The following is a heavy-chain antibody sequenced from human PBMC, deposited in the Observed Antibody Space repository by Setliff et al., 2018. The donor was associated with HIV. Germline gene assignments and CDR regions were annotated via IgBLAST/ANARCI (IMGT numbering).Heavy chain of an antibody. CDR1: RSTFNSHT. V-gene: IGHV1-69*02. CDR3: VRGVQSPPHYSYYYMDV. D-gene: IGHD3-3*01. J-gene: IGHJ6*03. CDR2: IIPILGVA. Sequence: SVKVSYKASRSTFNSHTINWVRQAPGQGLDWMGRIIPILGVANYAQRFQGKVTITADKSTSTGYMELTSLSFDDTAMYYCVRGVQSPPHYSYYYMDVWGEGTMVTVSS.